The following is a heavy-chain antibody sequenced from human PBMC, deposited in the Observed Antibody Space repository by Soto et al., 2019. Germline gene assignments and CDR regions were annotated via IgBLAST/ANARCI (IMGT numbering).Heavy chain of an antibody. Sequence: QVQLQESGPGLVKPSGTLSLTCAVSGGSISSSNWWSWVRQPPGKGLEWIGGIYHSGSTNYNPSLKSRVTISVDKSKNQFSLKLSSVTAAATAVYYCARDYMVRGVMRWFDPWGQGTLVTVSS. CDR3: ARDYMVRGVMRWFDP. D-gene: IGHD3-10*01. CDR2: IYHSGST. CDR1: GGSISSSNW. V-gene: IGHV4-4*02. J-gene: IGHJ5*02.